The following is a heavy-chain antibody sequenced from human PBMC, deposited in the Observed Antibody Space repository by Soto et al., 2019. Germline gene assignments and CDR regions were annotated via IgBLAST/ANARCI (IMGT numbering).Heavy chain of an antibody. CDR1: GFTFDDYT. CDR2: ISWDGGST. D-gene: IGHD1-26*01. CDR3: AKDGNSGSYYLFDY. J-gene: IGHJ4*02. V-gene: IGHV3-43*01. Sequence: GGSLRLSCAASGFTFDDYTMHWVRQAQGKGLEWVSLISWDGGSTYYADSVKGRFTISRDNSKNSLYLQMNSLRTEDTALYYCAKDGNSGSYYLFDYWGQGTLVTVS.